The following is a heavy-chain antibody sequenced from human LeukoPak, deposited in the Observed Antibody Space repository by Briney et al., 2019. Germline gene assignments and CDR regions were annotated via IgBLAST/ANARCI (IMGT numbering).Heavy chain of an antibody. Sequence: GSLKLSCAASGFTFSTYAMSWVRQAPGKGLEWVSSISSSSNYIYYADSVKGRFTISRDNAKNSLYLQMNSLRAEDTAVYYCAREGYCSSTSCYQQQDYWGQGTLVTVSS. CDR1: GFTFSTYA. D-gene: IGHD2-2*01. V-gene: IGHV3-21*01. J-gene: IGHJ4*02. CDR3: AREGYCSSTSCYQQQDY. CDR2: ISSSSNYI.